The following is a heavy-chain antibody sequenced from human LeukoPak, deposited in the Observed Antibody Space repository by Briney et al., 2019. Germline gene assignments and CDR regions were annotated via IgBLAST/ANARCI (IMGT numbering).Heavy chain of an antibody. CDR2: IYYSGST. CDR1: GGSISSGGYY. J-gene: IGHJ4*02. Sequence: PSQTLSLTCTVSGGSISSGGYYWSWIRQHPGKGLEWIGYIYYSGSTYYNPSLKSRVTISVDTSKNQFSLELSSVTAADTAVYYCARSRDYDYVWGSYRYGFDYWGQGTLVTVSS. D-gene: IGHD3-16*02. CDR3: ARSRDYDYVWGSYRYGFDY. V-gene: IGHV4-31*03.